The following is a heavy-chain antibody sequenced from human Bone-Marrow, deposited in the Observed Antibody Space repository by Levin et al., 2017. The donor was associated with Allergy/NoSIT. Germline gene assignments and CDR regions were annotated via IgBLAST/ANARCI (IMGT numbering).Heavy chain of an antibody. CDR3: TITMVRGVISFRALRMDG. V-gene: IGHV3-49*04. CDR2: IRSKAYGGTT. J-gene: IGHJ6*02. Sequence: GGSLRLSCTASGFTFGDYAMSWVRQAPGKGLEWVGFIRSKAYGGTTEYAASVKGRFTISRDDSKSIAYLQMNSLKTEDTAVYYCTITMVRGVISFRALRMDGWGQGTTVTVSS. CDR1: GFTFGDYA. D-gene: IGHD3-10*01.